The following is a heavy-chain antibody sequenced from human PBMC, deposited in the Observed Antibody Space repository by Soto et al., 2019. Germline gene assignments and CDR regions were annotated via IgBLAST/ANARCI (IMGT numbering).Heavy chain of an antibody. V-gene: IGHV4-61*01. D-gene: IGHD6-13*01. CDR1: GGSVSSGSYY. Sequence: PSETLSLTCTVSGGSVSSGSYYWSWIRQPPGKGLEWIGYIYYSGSTNYNPSLKSRVTISVDTSKNQFSLKLSSVTAADTAVYYCARDSHYSSSWYLGFDPWGQGTLVTV. J-gene: IGHJ5*02. CDR2: IYYSGST. CDR3: ARDSHYSSSWYLGFDP.